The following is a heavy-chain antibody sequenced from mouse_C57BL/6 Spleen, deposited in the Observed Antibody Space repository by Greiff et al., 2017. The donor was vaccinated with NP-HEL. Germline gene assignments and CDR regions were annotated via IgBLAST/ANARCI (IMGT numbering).Heavy chain of an antibody. J-gene: IGHJ4*01. CDR1: GFTFSDYG. V-gene: IGHV5-15*01. CDR3: ASHDGYYAMDY. Sequence: EVMLVESGGGLVQPGGSLKLSCAASGFTFSDYGMAWVRQAPRKGPEWVAFISNLAYGIYYADTVTGRCTITRETAKNTPYLEMSSLRSEDTAMYYCASHDGYYAMDYWGQGTSVTVSS. CDR2: ISNLAYGI. D-gene: IGHD2-3*01.